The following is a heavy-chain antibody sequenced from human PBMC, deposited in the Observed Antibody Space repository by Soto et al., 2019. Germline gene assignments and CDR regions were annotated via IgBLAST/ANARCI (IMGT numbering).Heavy chain of an antibody. CDR2: ISWNSGSI. D-gene: IGHD3-9*01. V-gene: IGHV3-9*01. Sequence: GGSLRLSCAASGFTFDDYAMHWVRQAPGKGLEWVSGISWNSGSIGYADSVKGRFTISRDNAKNSLYLQMNSLRAEDTALYYCAKVDGDYDILTGYADAFDIWGQGTMVTVSS. CDR3: AKVDGDYDILTGYADAFDI. J-gene: IGHJ3*02. CDR1: GFTFDDYA.